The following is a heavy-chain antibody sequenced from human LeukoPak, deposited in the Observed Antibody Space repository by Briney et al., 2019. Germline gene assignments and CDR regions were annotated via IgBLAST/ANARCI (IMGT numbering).Heavy chain of an antibody. J-gene: IGHJ4*02. D-gene: IGHD3-10*01. CDR3: AKGGRGGYYFDY. CDR2: ISWNSGSI. CDR1: GFTFDDYA. Sequence: GGSLRLSCAASGFTFDDYAMHWVRQAPGKGLEWVSGISWNSGSIGYADSVKGRFTISRDNAKNSLYLQMNNLRAEDTALYYCAKGGRGGYYFDYWGQGTLVTVSS. V-gene: IGHV3-9*01.